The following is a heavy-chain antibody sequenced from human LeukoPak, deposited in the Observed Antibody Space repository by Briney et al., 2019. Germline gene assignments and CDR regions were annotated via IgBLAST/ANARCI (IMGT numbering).Heavy chain of an antibody. CDR3: VTVVVTATLGY. Sequence: SGGSLRLSCAASGFTFSDYYMSWIRQAPGKGLEWVSYISSSGSTIYYADSVKGRFPISRDNAKNSLYLQMNSLRAEDTAVYYCVTVVVTATLGYWGQGTLVTVSS. D-gene: IGHD2-21*02. J-gene: IGHJ4*02. V-gene: IGHV3-11*01. CDR2: ISSSGSTI. CDR1: GFTFSDYY.